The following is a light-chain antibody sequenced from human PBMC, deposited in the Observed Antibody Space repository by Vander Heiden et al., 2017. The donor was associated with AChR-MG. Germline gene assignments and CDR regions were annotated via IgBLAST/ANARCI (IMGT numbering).Light chain of an antibody. CDR2: GNS. J-gene: IGLJ2*01. CDR1: SSNIRAGYD. Sequence: QSVLTQPPPVPGAPGQRATISCTGISSNIRAGYDVHWYQQLPGTAPKLLIYGNSNRPSGVPDRFSGSKSGASASLAITGLQAEDEADYYCRSYDSSLRASLFGGGTKLTVL. CDR3: RSYDSSLRASL. V-gene: IGLV1-40*01.